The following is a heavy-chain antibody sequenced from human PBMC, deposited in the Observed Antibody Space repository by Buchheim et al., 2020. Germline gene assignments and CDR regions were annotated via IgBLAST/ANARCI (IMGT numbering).Heavy chain of an antibody. J-gene: IGHJ6*03. CDR3: TRCLPVTMVRGDYYYYYMDV. D-gene: IGHD3-10*01. Sequence: EVQLVESGGGLVQPGRSLRLSCTASGFTFGDYAMSWFRQAPGKGLEWVGFIRSKAYGGTAEYAASVKGRFTISRDDSKSIAYLQMNSLKTEDTAVYYCTRCLPVTMVRGDYYYYYMDVWGKGTT. V-gene: IGHV3-49*03. CDR1: GFTFGDYA. CDR2: IRSKAYGGTA.